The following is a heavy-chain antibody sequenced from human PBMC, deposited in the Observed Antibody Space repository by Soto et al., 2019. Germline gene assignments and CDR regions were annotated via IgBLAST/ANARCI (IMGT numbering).Heavy chain of an antibody. CDR3: ARDWRRYSSSSGYFDY. CDR1: GYSISIGYY. CDR2: IYHSGST. D-gene: IGHD6-6*01. Sequence: SETLSLTCAVSGYSISIGYYWGCIRQPPGKGLEWIGSIYHSGSTYYNPSLKSRVTISVDTSKNQFSLKLSSVTAADTAVYYCARDWRRYSSSSGYFDYWGQGTLVTVSS. J-gene: IGHJ4*02. V-gene: IGHV4-38-2*02.